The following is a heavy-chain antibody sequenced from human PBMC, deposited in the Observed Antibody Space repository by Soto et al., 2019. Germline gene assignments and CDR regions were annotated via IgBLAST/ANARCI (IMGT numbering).Heavy chain of an antibody. CDR2: MSGGGSTI. D-gene: IGHD2-21*01. Sequence: QVQLVESGGDLVEPGGSLRLSCAASDFTFSDYYMSCVRQAPGKGLEWISYMSGGGSTIYYADSVKGRFAISRDNSKKSRYLERNSLRGDDTAVYYCARTRKACYYCGDYFDYWGHGTLVTVSS. CDR3: ARTRKACYYCGDYFDY. CDR1: DFTFSDYY. V-gene: IGHV3-11*01. J-gene: IGHJ4*01.